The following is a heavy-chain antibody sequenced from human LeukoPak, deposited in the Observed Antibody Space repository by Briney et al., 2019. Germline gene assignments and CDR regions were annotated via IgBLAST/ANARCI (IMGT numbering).Heavy chain of an antibody. Sequence: ASVKVSCKASGYIFTSYGISWVRQAPGQGLEWMGWISAYNGNTNYAQKLQGRVAMTTDTSTSTAYMELRSLRSDDTAVYYCARTEGIAAAGTSWFDPWGQGTLVTVSS. J-gene: IGHJ5*02. D-gene: IGHD6-13*01. CDR1: GYIFTSYG. CDR3: ARTEGIAAAGTSWFDP. V-gene: IGHV1-18*01. CDR2: ISAYNGNT.